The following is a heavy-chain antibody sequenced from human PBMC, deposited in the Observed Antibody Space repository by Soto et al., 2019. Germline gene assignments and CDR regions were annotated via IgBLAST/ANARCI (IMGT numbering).Heavy chain of an antibody. CDR3: AKGEGGLDS. J-gene: IGHJ4*02. D-gene: IGHD3-16*01. CDR2: LSGSGDST. CDR1: GFAFSSLA. V-gene: IGHV3-23*01. Sequence: PGGSLRLSGAAAGFAFSSLAMSWVRQAPGKGLEWVSVLSGSGDSTYYVDSVKGRFTISRDNSKNTLFLQMNSLRVEDKAVYYCAKGEGGLDSWGQGTVVTVSS.